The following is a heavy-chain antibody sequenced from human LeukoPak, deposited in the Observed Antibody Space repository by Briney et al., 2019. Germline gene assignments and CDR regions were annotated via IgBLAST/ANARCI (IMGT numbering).Heavy chain of an antibody. CDR1: GFTFSSYG. V-gene: IGHV3-30*18. Sequence: QSGGSLRLSRAVSGFTFSSYGMHWVRQAPGKGLEWVAVISYDGSNKYYADSVKGRFTISRDNSKNTLYLQMNSLRAEDTAVYYCAKGNWFDPWGQGTLVTVSS. J-gene: IGHJ5*02. CDR3: AKGNWFDP. CDR2: ISYDGSNK.